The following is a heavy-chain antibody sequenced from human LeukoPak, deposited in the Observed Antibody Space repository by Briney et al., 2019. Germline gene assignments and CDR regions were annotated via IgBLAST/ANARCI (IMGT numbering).Heavy chain of an antibody. CDR1: GFTFSSYG. CDR3: ARNPDYDFWSGYYTGSDY. Sequence: GGSLRLSCAASGFTFSSYGMNWVRQAPGKGLEWVSYISSSGSTIYYADSVKGRFTISRDNAKNSLYLQMNSLRAEDTAVYYCARNPDYDFWSGYYTGSDYWGQGTLVTVSS. D-gene: IGHD3-3*01. V-gene: IGHV3-48*03. CDR2: ISSSGSTI. J-gene: IGHJ4*02.